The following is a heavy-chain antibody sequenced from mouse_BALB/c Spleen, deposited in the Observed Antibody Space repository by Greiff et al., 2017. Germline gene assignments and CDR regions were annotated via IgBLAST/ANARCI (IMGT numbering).Heavy chain of an antibody. V-gene: IGHV1-87*01. J-gene: IGHJ4*01. CDR3: ARGRFYYGYDDYAMDY. D-gene: IGHD2-2*01. CDR2: IYPGDGDT. CDR1: GYTFTSYW. Sequence: VQLQESGAELARPGASVKLSCKASGYTFTSYWMQWVKQRPGQGLEWIGAIYPGDGDTRYTQKFKGKATLTADKSSSTAYMQLSSLASEDSAVYYCARGRFYYGYDDYAMDYWGQGTSVTVSS.